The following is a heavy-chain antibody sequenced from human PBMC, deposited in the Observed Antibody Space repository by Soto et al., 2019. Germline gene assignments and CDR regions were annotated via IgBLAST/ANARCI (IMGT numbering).Heavy chain of an antibody. J-gene: IGHJ4*02. Sequence: EVQLVESGGGLVKPGGSLRLSCAASGFSFSVYTMNWVRQAPGKGLEWVSSISASRIYISYVASVKGRFTISRDDAKKALYLQMDSLRAEDTAVYYCARGSWGQVDDWGQGTLVTVSS. CDR1: GFSFSVYT. CDR3: ARGSWGQVDD. D-gene: IGHD3-16*01. V-gene: IGHV3-21*01. CDR2: ISASRIYI.